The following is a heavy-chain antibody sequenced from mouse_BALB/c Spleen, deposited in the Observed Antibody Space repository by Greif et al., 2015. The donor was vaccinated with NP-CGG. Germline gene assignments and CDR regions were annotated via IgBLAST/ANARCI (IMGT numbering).Heavy chain of an antibody. D-gene: IGHD2-5*01. V-gene: IGHV3-1*02. J-gene: IGHJ3*01. CDR1: GYSITSGYS. CDR2: IHYSDST. CDR3: ARKGAYDNNWAWFAY. Sequence: EVQGVESGPDLVKPSQSLSLTCAVTGYSITSGYSWHWIRQFPGNKLEWMGYIHYSDSTTYNPSLKSRISITRDTSKNHFFLQLNSVTTEDTATYYCARKGAYDNNWAWFAYWGLGTLVTVSA.